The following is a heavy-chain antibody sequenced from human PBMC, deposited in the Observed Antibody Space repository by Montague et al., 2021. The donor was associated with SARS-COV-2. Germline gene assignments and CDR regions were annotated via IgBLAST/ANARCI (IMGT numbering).Heavy chain of an antibody. CDR1: GGSIGTYY. Sequence: SETLSLTCTVSGGSIGTYYWNWIRQSPGKGLEWLGYIYYSGSTNYNPSLKSRVTISVDTSKNQFSLKLSSVTAADTAVYYCARGFDIWGQGTMVTVSS. CDR2: IYYSGST. CDR3: ARGFDI. J-gene: IGHJ3*02. V-gene: IGHV4-59*01.